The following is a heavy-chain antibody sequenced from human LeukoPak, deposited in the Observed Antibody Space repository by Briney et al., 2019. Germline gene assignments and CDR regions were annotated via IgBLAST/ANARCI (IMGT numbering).Heavy chain of an antibody. D-gene: IGHD6-19*01. Sequence: GGSLRLSCAASGFTFSSYAMTWVRQAPGKGLEWVSAISGSGGGTYYADSVKGRFTISRDNSKNTLYLQMNSLRAGDTAVYYCAVGGGSGWFPFDYWGQGTLVTVSS. CDR1: GFTFSSYA. CDR2: ISGSGGGT. J-gene: IGHJ4*02. CDR3: AVGGGSGWFPFDY. V-gene: IGHV3-23*01.